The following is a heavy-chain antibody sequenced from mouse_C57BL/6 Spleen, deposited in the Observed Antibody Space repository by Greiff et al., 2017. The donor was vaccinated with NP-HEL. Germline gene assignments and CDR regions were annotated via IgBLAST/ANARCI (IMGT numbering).Heavy chain of an antibody. J-gene: IGHJ1*03. CDR3: ARSSYYDWYFDV. D-gene: IGHD2-10*01. Sequence: VQLKESGPGLVKPSQSLSLTCSVTGYSITSGYYWNWIRQFPGNKLEWMGYISYDGSNNYNPSLKNRISITRDTSKNQFFLKLNSVTTEDTATYYCARSSYYDWYFDVWGTGTTVTVSS. CDR2: ISYDGSN. V-gene: IGHV3-6*01. CDR1: GYSITSGYY.